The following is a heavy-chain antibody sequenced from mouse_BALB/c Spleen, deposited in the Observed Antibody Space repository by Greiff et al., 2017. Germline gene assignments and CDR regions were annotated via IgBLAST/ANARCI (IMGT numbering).Heavy chain of an antibody. D-gene: IGHD1-1*01. V-gene: IGHV1S135*01. CDR3: ARTVLRSIGY. CDR2: IDPFNGGT. Sequence: EVQVVESGPELMKPGASVKISCKASGYSFTSYYMHWVKQSHGKSLEWIGYIDPFNGGTSYNQKFKGKATLTVDKSSSTAYMHLSSLTSEDSAVYYCARTVLRSIGYWGQGTTLTVSS. J-gene: IGHJ2*01. CDR1: GYSFTSYY.